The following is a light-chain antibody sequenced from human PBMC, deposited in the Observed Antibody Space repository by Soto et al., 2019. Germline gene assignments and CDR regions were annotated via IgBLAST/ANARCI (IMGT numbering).Light chain of an antibody. Sequence: QSALTQPPSASGSPGQSVTISCTGTSSDVGGYNYVSWYQQHPGKAPKLMIYEVSKRPSGVPDRFSGSKSGNTASLTVSGLQAEDEADYYCSSDAGSNNSYVFGTGTKLTVL. CDR3: SSDAGSNNSYV. V-gene: IGLV2-8*01. CDR1: SSDVGGYNY. CDR2: EVS. J-gene: IGLJ1*01.